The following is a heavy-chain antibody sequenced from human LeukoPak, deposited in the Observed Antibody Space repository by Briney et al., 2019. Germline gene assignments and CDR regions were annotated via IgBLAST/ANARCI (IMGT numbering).Heavy chain of an antibody. V-gene: IGHV3-15*01. CDR1: GFTFSNAW. Sequence: GGSLRLSCAASGFTFSNAWMSWVRQAPGKGLEWVGRIKSKTDGGTTDYAAPVKGRFTISRDDSKNTLYLQMNSLKTEDTAVYYCTTGPRKYQLLRGTDYWGQGTLVTVSS. CDR2: IKSKTDGGTT. D-gene: IGHD2-2*01. CDR3: TTGPRKYQLLRGTDY. J-gene: IGHJ4*02.